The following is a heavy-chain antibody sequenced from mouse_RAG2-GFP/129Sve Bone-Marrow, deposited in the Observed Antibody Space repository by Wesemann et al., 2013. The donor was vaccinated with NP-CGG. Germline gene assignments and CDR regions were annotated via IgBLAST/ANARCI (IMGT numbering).Heavy chain of an antibody. J-gene: IGHJ2*01. CDR2: ISYSGST. CDR3: ARYGPNWDYFDY. D-gene: IGHD4-1*01. V-gene: IGHV3-8*02. Sequence: EYAGYISYSGSTYYNPSLKSRISITRDTSKNQYYLQLNSVTTEDTATYYCARYGPNWDYFDYWGQGTTLTVSS.